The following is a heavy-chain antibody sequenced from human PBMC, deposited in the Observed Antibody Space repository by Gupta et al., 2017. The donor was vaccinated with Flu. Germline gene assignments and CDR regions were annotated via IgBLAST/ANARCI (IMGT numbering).Heavy chain of an antibody. Sequence: EVLLVESGGGLVEPGGSLRLSCAASGLTFDTCIMSWVRQAPGKGLEWVSSISASGSSKYYADSVKGRFSISRDNAKNSLYLQMNSLRVEDAALYYCATGFNTRTYHYDVNWGQGTLVTVSS. D-gene: IGHD3-22*01. J-gene: IGHJ4*02. V-gene: IGHV3-21*02. CDR1: GLTFDTCI. CDR2: ISASGSSK. CDR3: ATGFNTRTYHYDVN.